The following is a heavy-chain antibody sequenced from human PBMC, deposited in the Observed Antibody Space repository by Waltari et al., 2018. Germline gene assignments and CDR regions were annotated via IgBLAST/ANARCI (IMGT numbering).Heavy chain of an antibody. V-gene: IGHV4-39*07. Sequence: QLQLQESGPGLVKPSETLSLTCTVSGGSISSSSYYWGWIRQPPGKGLEWIGSIYYSGSTYYNPSLKSRVTISVDTSKNQFSLKLSSVTAADTAVYYCARVGYCSSTSCYGSLFDYWGQGTLVTVSS. CDR1: GGSISSSSYY. D-gene: IGHD2-2*01. CDR3: ARVGYCSSTSCYGSLFDY. J-gene: IGHJ4*02. CDR2: IYYSGST.